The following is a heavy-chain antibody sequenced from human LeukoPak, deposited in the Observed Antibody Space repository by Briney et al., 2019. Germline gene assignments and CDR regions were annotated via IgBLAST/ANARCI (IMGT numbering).Heavy chain of an antibody. J-gene: IGHJ4*02. V-gene: IGHV4-59*01. CDR3: ARAERWLQLIDY. CDR2: IYYSGST. CDR1: GGSISSYY. D-gene: IGHD5-24*01. Sequence: SETLSLTCTVSGGSISSYYWSWIRQPPGKGLEWMGYIYYSGSTNYNPALKSRVTISVDTSKNQFALKLSSVTAADTAVYYCARAERWLQLIDYWGQGTLVTVSS.